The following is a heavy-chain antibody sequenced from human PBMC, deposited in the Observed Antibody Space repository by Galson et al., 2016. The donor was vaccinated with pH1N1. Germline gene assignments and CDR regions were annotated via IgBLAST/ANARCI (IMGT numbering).Heavy chain of an antibody. CDR2: IYTSGST. V-gene: IGHV4-61*09. CDR3: ARANYGDYVGWFDP. J-gene: IGHJ5*02. D-gene: IGHD4-17*01. CDR1: GGSISSSSCY. Sequence: TLSLTCTVSGGSISSSSCYWSWIRQPAGKGLEWIEYIYTSGSTNYNPSLKSRVTISVDTSKNQFSLKLSSVTAADTAVYYCARANYGDYVGWFDPWGQGTLVTVSS.